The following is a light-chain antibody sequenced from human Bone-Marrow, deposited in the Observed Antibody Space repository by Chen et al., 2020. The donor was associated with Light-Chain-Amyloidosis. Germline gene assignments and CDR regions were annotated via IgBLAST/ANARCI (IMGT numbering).Light chain of an antibody. V-gene: IGLV2-23*02. CDR3: CSYAGDSTVL. J-gene: IGLJ2*01. Sequence: QSALTQPAPVSGAPGQSTTISCTGTSSNVGGLNLVSWYQQHPGKAPKLIFYEVTKRPSGVSNRFSAFKSGNTASLTISGLQTEDEADYYCCSYAGDSTVLFGGGTKLTVL. CDR1: SSNVGGLNL. CDR2: EVT.